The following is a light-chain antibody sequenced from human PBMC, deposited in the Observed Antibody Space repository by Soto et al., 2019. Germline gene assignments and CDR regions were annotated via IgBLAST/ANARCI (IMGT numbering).Light chain of an antibody. CDR3: QQFSSSPGT. J-gene: IGKJ2*01. CDR1: QSVSSSY. Sequence: EVVLTQSPGTLSLFPGERATLSCRASQSVSSSYLAWYQQKPGQAPRLLIYGASSRATGIPDRFTGSGSETEFTLTISRLEPEDFAVYYCQQFSSSPGTFGQGTKLEIK. CDR2: GAS. V-gene: IGKV3-20*01.